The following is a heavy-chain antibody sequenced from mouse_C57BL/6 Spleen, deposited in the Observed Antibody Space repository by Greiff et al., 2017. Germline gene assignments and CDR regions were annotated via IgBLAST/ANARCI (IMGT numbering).Heavy chain of an antibody. J-gene: IGHJ1*03. CDR3: ARPGYYGSSYEWYFDV. Sequence: VQLQQSGSELRSPGSSVKLSCEDFDSEVFPIAYMSWVRQKPGHGFEWIGGILPSIGRTIYGEKFEDKATLDADTLSNTAYLELNSLTSEDSAIYYCARPGYYGSSYEWYFDVWGTGTTVTVSS. CDR2: ILPSIGRT. CDR1: DSEVFPIAY. D-gene: IGHD1-1*01. V-gene: IGHV15-2*01.